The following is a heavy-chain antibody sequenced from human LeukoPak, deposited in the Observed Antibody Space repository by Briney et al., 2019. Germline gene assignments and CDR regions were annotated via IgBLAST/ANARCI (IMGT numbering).Heavy chain of an antibody. CDR1: GGSISNSY. D-gene: IGHD6-13*01. Sequence: SETLSLTCTVSGGSISNSYWSWIRQPAGKGLEWIGRIYTSGSTNYNPSLKSRVTMSVDTSKNQFSLKLSSVTAADTAMYYCARHSITAGTEYAFDIWGQGTMVTVSS. CDR2: IYTSGST. V-gene: IGHV4-4*07. J-gene: IGHJ3*02. CDR3: ARHSITAGTEYAFDI.